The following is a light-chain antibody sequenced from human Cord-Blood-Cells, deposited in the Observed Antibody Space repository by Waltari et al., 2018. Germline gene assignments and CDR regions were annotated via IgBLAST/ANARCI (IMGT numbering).Light chain of an antibody. CDR1: SSDVGGYNY. J-gene: IGLJ1*01. Sequence: QSALTQPASVSGSPGQSITISCTGTSSDVGGYNYVSWYQQHPGKAPKLMIYDVGNRPSEVSNRFSGSKSGNTASLTISGLQAEDEADYYCSSYTSSSTLVFGTGTKVTVL. CDR2: DVG. V-gene: IGLV2-14*01. CDR3: SSYTSSSTLV.